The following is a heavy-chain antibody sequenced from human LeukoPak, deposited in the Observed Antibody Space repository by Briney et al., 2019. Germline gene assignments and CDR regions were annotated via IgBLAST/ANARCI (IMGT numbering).Heavy chain of an antibody. Sequence: GGSLRLSCVASGFTFSDFWMSWVRQAPGQGLERVASINQDEREKRFVDSVKGRFTISRDNAKNSLFLQMNSLRAEDTAVYFCARDGCTSTTCSTLGGFDHWAQGTLVTVSS. V-gene: IGHV3-7*01. J-gene: IGHJ4*02. D-gene: IGHD2-2*01. CDR1: GFTFSDFW. CDR2: INQDEREK. CDR3: ARDGCTSTTCSTLGGFDH.